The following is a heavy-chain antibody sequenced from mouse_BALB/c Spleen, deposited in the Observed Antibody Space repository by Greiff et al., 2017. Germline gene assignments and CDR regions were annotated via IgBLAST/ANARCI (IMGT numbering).Heavy chain of an antibody. V-gene: IGHV1-14*01. CDR2: INPYNDGT. CDR3: ARGPSSYWFAY. D-gene: IGHD1-1*01. J-gene: IGHJ3*01. Sequence: VQLKQSGPELVKPGASVKMSCKASGYTFTSYVMHWVKQKPGQGLEWIGYINPYNDGTKYNEKFKGKATLTSDKSSSTAYMELSSLTSEDSAVYYCARGPSSYWFAYWGQGTLVTVSA. CDR1: GYTFTSYV.